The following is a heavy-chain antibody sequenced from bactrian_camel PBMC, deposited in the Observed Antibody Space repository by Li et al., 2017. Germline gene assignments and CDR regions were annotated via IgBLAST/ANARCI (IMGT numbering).Heavy chain of an antibody. D-gene: IGHD3*01. CDR1: KNIIAAYY. CDR3: AADRGILCGVWVSGNPAN. J-gene: IGHJ4*01. CDR2: IATDGDGR. Sequence: HVQLVESGGGSVQAGGSARLSCRVVKNIIAAYYMAWFRSGSGKWREVVASIATDGDGRAIWTDRSVRGRFTITYDNGKNTAYLQMDDLKPDDTAMYYCAADRGILCGVWVSGNPANWGQGTQVTVS. V-gene: IGHV3S53*01.